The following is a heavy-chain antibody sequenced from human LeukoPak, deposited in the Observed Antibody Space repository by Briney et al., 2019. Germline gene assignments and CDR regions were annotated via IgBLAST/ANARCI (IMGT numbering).Heavy chain of an antibody. CDR3: ARTMVRGVIITKRHNWFDP. V-gene: IGHV4-59*12. CDR2: IYYSGST. Sequence: SETLSLTCTVSGGSISSYYWSWIRQPPGKGLEWIGYIYYSGSTNYNPSLKSRVTISVDTSKNQFSLKLSSVTAADTAVYYCARTMVRGVIITKRHNWFDPWGQGTLVTVSS. J-gene: IGHJ5*02. CDR1: GGSISSYY. D-gene: IGHD3-10*01.